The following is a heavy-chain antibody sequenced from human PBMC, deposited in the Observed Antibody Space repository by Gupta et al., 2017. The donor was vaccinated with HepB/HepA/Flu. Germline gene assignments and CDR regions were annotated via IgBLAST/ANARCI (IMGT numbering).Heavy chain of an antibody. Sequence: QVQLVESGGGVVQPGRSLRLSCAASGFTFRSYGMHWVRQAPGKGLEWVAVIWYDGSNKYYADSVKGRFTISRDNSKNTLYLQMNSLRAEDTAVYYCARDIAAAGKLDVWGKGTTVTVSS. V-gene: IGHV3-33*01. CDR1: GFTFRSYG. J-gene: IGHJ6*04. D-gene: IGHD6-13*01. CDR3: ARDIAAAGKLDV. CDR2: IWYDGSNK.